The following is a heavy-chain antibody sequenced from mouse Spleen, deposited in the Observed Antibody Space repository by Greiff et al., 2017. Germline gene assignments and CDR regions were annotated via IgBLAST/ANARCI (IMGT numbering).Heavy chain of an antibody. D-gene: IGHD3-1*01. V-gene: IGHV14-1*02. J-gene: IGHJ2*01. Sequence: EVKLVESGAELVRPGALVKLSCKASGFNIKDYYMHWVKQRPEQGLEWIGWIDPENGNTIYDPKFQGKASITADTSSNTAYLQLSSLTSEDTAVYYCARSSWAFDYWGQGTTLTVSS. CDR2: IDPENGNT. CDR3: ARSSWAFDY. CDR1: GFNIKDYY.